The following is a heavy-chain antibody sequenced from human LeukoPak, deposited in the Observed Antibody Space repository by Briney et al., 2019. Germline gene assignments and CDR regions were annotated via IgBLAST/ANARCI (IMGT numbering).Heavy chain of an antibody. V-gene: IGHV3-21*01. CDR1: RFTFSSYS. J-gene: IGHJ6*04. CDR2: ISSSSSYI. Sequence: PGGSLRLSCAASRFTFSSYSMNWVRQAPGKGLEWVSSISSSSSYIYYADSVKGRFTISRENAKNSLYLQMNSLRAEDTAVYYCAELGITIIGGVWGKGATVTISS. CDR3: AELGITIIGGV. D-gene: IGHD3-10*02.